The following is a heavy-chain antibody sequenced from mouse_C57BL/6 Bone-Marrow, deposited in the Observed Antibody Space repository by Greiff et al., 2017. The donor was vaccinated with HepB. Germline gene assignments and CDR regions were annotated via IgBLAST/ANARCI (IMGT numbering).Heavy chain of an antibody. CDR2: IRLKSDNYAT. V-gene: IGHV6-3*01. CDR3: TQEYDGSSERDGEE. D-gene: IGHD1-1*01. Sequence: EVQLVESGGGLVQPGGSMKLSCVASGFTFSNYWMNWVRQSPEKGLEWVAQIRLKSDNYATNYAESVKGRFTISRDDSKSSVYRKMNNLRAEDNGREDCTQEYDGSSERDGEEGGQGTTLTGSS. CDR1: GFTFSNYW. J-gene: IGHJ2*01.